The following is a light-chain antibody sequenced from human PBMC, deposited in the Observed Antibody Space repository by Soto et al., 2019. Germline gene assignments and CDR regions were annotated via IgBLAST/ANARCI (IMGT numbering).Light chain of an antibody. CDR3: NSYTSSNTSV. CDR2: EVS. CDR1: SSDVGAHNF. J-gene: IGLJ1*01. Sequence: QSVLTQPASVSGSPGQAITISCSGSSSDVGAHNFVSWYQHHPGKAPKLMIYEVSNRPSGVSNRFSGSKSGNTASLTISGLQAEDEADYYCNSYTSSNTSVFGSGTKVTVL. V-gene: IGLV2-14*01.